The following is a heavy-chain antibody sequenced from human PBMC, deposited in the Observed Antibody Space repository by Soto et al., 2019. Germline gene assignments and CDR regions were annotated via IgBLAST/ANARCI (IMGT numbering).Heavy chain of an antibody. V-gene: IGHV4-38-2*01. J-gene: IGHJ4*02. D-gene: IGHD3-22*01. CDR2: IYHSGST. CDR1: GYSISSGYY. Sequence: PSETLSLTCAVSGYSISSGYYWGWIRQPPGKGLEWIGSIYHSGSTYYNPSLKSRVTISVDTSKNQFSLKLSSVTAADTAVYYCARVGVVVKTFDYWGQGTLVTVSS. CDR3: ARVGVVVKTFDY.